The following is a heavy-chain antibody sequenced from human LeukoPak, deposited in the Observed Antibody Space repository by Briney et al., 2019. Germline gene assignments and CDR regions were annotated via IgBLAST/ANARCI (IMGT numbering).Heavy chain of an antibody. CDR1: GGSISSSSYY. J-gene: IGHJ5*02. CDR3: ARGFKVVVAANWFDP. V-gene: IGHV4-39*07. CDR2: INHSGST. Sequence: SETLSLTCTVSGGSISSSSYYWSWIRQPPGKGLEWIGEINHSGSTNYNPSLKSRVTISVDTSKNQFSLKLSSVTAADTAVYYCARGFKVVVAANWFDPWGQGTLVTVSS. D-gene: IGHD2-15*01.